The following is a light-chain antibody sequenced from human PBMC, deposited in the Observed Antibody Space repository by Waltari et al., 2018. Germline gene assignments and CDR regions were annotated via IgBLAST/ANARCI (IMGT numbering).Light chain of an antibody. CDR2: KAS. CDR1: ENVNNY. Sequence: DIQMTQSPSSLSASVGDRVTITCRASENVNNYLNWYQQKPGKAPKLLIYKASTLQSGVPSMFSGSGSGTDYTFTISSLQSEDVATYYCQHNYGTPLTFGGGTKVEIK. V-gene: IGKV1-39*01. CDR3: QHNYGTPLT. J-gene: IGKJ4*01.